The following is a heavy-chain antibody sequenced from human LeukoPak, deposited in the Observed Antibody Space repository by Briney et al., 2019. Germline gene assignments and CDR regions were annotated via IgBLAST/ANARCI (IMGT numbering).Heavy chain of an antibody. J-gene: IGHJ4*02. CDR1: GFTFSSYA. CDR3: ARDSGPSIYDFWSGYYFDY. Sequence: GGSLRLSCAASGFTFSSYAMHWVRQGPGKGLEYVSAISSSGRNTYYTNSVKGRFTISRDNSKDTLYLQMGSLRADDMAVYFCARDSGPSIYDFWSGYYFDYWGQGTLVTVSS. D-gene: IGHD3-3*01. CDR2: ISSSGRNT. V-gene: IGHV3-64*01.